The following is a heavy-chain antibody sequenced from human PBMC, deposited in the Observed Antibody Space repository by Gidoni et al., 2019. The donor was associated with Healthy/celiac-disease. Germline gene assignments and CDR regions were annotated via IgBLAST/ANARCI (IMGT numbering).Heavy chain of an antibody. CDR2: ISGSGGST. D-gene: IGHD3-22*01. CDR1: GFPFSSYA. V-gene: IGHV3-23*01. Sequence: EVQLLESGGGLVQPGGSLRLSCAASGFPFSSYAMTWVRQAPGKGLEWVSAISGSGGSTYYADSVKGRFTISRDNSKNTLYLQMNSLRAEDTAVYYCARDHYYDSSGYPPVVVYGMDVWGQGTTVTVSS. CDR3: ARDHYYDSSGYPPVVVYGMDV. J-gene: IGHJ6*02.